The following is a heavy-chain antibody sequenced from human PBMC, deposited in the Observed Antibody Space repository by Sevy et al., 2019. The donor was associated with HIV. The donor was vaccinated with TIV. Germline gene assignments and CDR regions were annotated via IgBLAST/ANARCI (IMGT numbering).Heavy chain of an antibody. Sequence: GGSLRLSCAASGFIFSGYTMNWVRQAPGKGLEWVSSISSGSSFIYYADSLQGRFIISRDNARKSLYLQMNNLRVEDTAVYYCARVGLGDCSGTNCSPNDYWGQGTLGTVSS. J-gene: IGHJ4*02. CDR3: ARVGLGDCSGTNCSPNDY. CDR2: ISSGSSFI. CDR1: GFIFSGYT. D-gene: IGHD2-2*01. V-gene: IGHV3-21*01.